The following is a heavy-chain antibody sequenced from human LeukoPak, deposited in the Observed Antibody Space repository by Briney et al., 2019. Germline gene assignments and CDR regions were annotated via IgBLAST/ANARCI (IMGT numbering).Heavy chain of an antibody. CDR1: GGSISSGDYY. Sequence: SETLSLTCTVSGGSISSGDYYWSWIRQPPGKGLEWIGYIYYSGSTYYNPSLKSRVTISVDTSKNQFSLKLSSVTAADTAVYYCARQQVYYDILTGYSDAFDIWGQGTMVTVSS. J-gene: IGHJ3*02. CDR2: IYYSGST. D-gene: IGHD3-9*01. V-gene: IGHV4-30-4*01. CDR3: ARQQVYYDILTGYSDAFDI.